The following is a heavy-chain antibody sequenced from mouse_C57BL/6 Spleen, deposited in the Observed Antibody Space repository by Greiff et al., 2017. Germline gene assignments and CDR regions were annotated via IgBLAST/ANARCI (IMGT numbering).Heavy chain of an antibody. V-gene: IGHV1-64*01. CDR2: IHPNSGST. J-gene: IGHJ2*01. CDR1: GYTFTSYW. Sequence: QVQLKQPGAELVKPGASVKLSCKASGYTFTSYWMHWVKQRPGQGLEWIGMIHPNSGSTNYNEKFKSKATLTVDKSSSTAYMQLSSLTSEDSAVYYCARARITTVVAPYFDYWGQGTTLTVSS. CDR3: ARARITTVVAPYFDY. D-gene: IGHD1-1*01.